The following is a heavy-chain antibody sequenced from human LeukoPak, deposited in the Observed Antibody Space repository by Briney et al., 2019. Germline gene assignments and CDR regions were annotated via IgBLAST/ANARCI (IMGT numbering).Heavy chain of an antibody. D-gene: IGHD6-19*01. CDR1: GYTFTNYW. J-gene: IGHJ4*02. CDR2: IYPGDSDT. V-gene: IGHV5-51*01. Sequence: PGESLKISCKGSGYTFTNYWIGWVRQMPGKGLEFMGIIYPGDSDTRYSPSFQGQVTISADKSISTAYLQWSSLKASDTAMYYCARWSYSSGWYFDYWGQGTLVTVSS. CDR3: ARWSYSSGWYFDY.